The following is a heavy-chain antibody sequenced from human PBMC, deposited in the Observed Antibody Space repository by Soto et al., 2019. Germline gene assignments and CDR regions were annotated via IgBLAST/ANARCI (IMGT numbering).Heavy chain of an antibody. CDR2: IYHSRST. V-gene: IGHV4-38-2*01. CDR3: ARTQAYSKIAYYFDY. D-gene: IGHD2-21*01. Sequence: ASETLSLTCAVSGYSISSGYCWGWIRQPPGKGLEWIGSIYHSRSTYYNPSLKSRVTISVDTSKNQFSLKLSSVTAADTAVYYCARTQAYSKIAYYFDYWGQGTLVTVSS. J-gene: IGHJ4*02. CDR1: GYSISSGYC.